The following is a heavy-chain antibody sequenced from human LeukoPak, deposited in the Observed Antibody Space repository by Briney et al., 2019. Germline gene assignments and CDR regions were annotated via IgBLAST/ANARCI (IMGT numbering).Heavy chain of an antibody. D-gene: IGHD3-10*01. V-gene: IGHV1-46*01. CDR3: ARGGIIMVRGVIIDY. J-gene: IGHJ4*02. Sequence: ASVKVSCKASGYTFTSYYMHWVRQAPGQGLEWMGIINPSGGSTSYAQKFQGRVTMTRDTSTSTVYMELSSLRSEDTAVYYCARGGIIMVRGVIIDYWGQGTLVTVSS. CDR1: GYTFTSYY. CDR2: INPSGGST.